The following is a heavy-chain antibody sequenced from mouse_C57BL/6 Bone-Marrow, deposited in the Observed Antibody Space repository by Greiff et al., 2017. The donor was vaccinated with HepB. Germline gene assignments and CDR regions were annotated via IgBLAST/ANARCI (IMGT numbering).Heavy chain of an antibody. D-gene: IGHD2-2*01. CDR3: AGGRWLRRNYSAIDH. V-gene: IGHV1-19*01. CDR1: GYTFTDDY. CDR2: INPYNGGT. Sequence: VQLQQSGPVLVKPGASVKMSCKASGYTFTDDYMNWVKQSHGKSLEWIGVINPYNGGTSYNQGFKGKATLTVDKSSSTAYMELNSHTSEDSAVYYCAGGRWLRRNYSAIDHWCQGTSVTVSS. J-gene: IGHJ4*01.